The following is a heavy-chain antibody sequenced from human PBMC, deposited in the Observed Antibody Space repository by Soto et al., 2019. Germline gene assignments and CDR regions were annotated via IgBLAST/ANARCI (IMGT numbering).Heavy chain of an antibody. CDR1: GFTFGDYW. Sequence: GGSLRLSCAASGFTFGDYWMHWVRQPPGKGPEWVSRMTGDGSTTQYADSVKGRFTASRDNAKSTLYLQMNSLRAEDTAVYYCAKAEVDYWGPGTLLTVSS. CDR3: AKAEVDY. J-gene: IGHJ4*02. V-gene: IGHV3-74*03. CDR2: MTGDGSTT.